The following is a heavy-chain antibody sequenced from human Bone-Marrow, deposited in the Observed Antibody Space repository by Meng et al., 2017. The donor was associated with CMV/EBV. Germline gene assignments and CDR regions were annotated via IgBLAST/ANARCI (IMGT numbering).Heavy chain of an antibody. CDR2: INPNSGGT. CDR3: ARGGGYSYGYSSGFYP. CDR1: GYTFTGYY. Sequence: ASVKVSCKASGYTFTGYYMHWVRQAPGQGLEWMGWINPNSGGTNYAQKFQGRVTMTRDTSISTAYMELSRLRSDDTAVYYCARGGGYSYGYSSGFYPWGQGTLVTASS. V-gene: IGHV1-2*02. J-gene: IGHJ5*02. D-gene: IGHD5-18*01.